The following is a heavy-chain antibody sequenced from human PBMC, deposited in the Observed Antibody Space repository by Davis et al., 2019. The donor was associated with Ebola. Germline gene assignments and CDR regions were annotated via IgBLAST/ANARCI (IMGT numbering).Heavy chain of an antibody. D-gene: IGHD3-22*01. V-gene: IGHV1-46*01. CDR2: INPITGGT. CDR3: AREGGRYYDSSGYVFDI. Sequence: ASVKASCKASGYRFTSYYMHWVRQAPGQGLEWMGIINPITGGTSYAQSFQVRVNMTRDTSTSTVYMELSSLRSEDTAVYYCAREGGRYYDSSGYVFDIWGQGTMVKVSS. CDR1: GYRFTSYY. J-gene: IGHJ3*02.